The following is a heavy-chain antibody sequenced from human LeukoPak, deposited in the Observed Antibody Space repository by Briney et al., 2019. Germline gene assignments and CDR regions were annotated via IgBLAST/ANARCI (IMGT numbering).Heavy chain of an antibody. Sequence: SETLSLTCTVSGYSISSGYYWGWIRQPPGKGLEWIGRIYTSGSTNYNPSLKSRVTMSVDTSKNQFSLKLSSVTAADTAVYYCARDLSYYYDSSGYYWFDPWGQGTLVTVSS. CDR3: ARDLSYYYDSSGYYWFDP. CDR2: IYTSGST. CDR1: GYSISSGYY. V-gene: IGHV4-38-2*02. D-gene: IGHD3-22*01. J-gene: IGHJ5*02.